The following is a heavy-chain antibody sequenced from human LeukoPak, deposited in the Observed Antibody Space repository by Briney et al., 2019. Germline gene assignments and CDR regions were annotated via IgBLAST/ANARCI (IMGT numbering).Heavy chain of an antibody. CDR2: ISDSGGRT. V-gene: IGHV3-23*01. D-gene: IGHD3-22*01. J-gene: IGHJ4*02. Sequence: GGSLRLSGAASGLTFINSWMSWVRQAPGKGLEWVAGISDSGGRTNYADSVKGRFTISRDNPKNKVYLQMNSLRAEDTAVYFCAKRGVVIRVILVGFHKEAYYFDSWGQGALVTVSS. CDR1: GLTFINSW. CDR3: AKRGVVIRVILVGFHKEAYYFDS.